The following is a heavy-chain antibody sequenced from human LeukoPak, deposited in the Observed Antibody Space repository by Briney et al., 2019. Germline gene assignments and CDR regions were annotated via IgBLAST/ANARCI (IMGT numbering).Heavy chain of an antibody. D-gene: IGHD6-13*01. CDR2: IYYSGSI. CDR3: ARAYSSSWYRD. J-gene: IGHJ4*02. CDR1: GGSISSYY. Sequence: SETLSLTCTVSGGSISSYYWSWIRQPPGRGLEWIGYIYYSGSINYNPSLKSRVTISVDTSKNQFSLKLSSVTAADTAVYYCARAYSSSWYRDWGQGTLVTVSS. V-gene: IGHV4-59*01.